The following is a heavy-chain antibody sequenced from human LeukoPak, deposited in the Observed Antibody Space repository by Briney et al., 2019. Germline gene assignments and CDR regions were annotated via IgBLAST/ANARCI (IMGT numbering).Heavy chain of an antibody. V-gene: IGHV3-48*03. CDR1: GFTFSSYE. CDR3: AREAENWFDP. J-gene: IGHJ5*02. Sequence: GGSLRLSCAASGFTFSSYELNWVRQAPGKGLEWVSYISSSGSTIYYADSVKGRFTISRDNAKNSLYLQMNSLRAEDTAVYYCAREAENWFDPWGQGTLVTVSS. CDR2: ISSSGSTI. D-gene: IGHD1-14*01.